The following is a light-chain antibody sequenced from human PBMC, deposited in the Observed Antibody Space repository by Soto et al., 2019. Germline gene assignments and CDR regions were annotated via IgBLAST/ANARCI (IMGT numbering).Light chain of an antibody. CDR2: AAS. CDR1: QSISSW. V-gene: IGKV1-5*01. Sequence: DMQMTQSPSTLCASVGHRVTITCRASQSISSWLSLYQHRPGKSPKRLIYAASTLQPGVPSRFSGSGSGXDFTLTISSLQPEDFATYYCLQHNTYPRTFGQGTKV. J-gene: IGKJ1*01. CDR3: LQHNTYPRT.